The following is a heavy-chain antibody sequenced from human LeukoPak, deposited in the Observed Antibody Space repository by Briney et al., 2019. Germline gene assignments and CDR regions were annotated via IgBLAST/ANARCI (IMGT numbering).Heavy chain of an antibody. CDR2: IYYSGST. V-gene: IGHV4-59*01. J-gene: IGHJ4*02. CDR1: GGSISSYY. D-gene: IGHD2-2*01. Sequence: SETLSLTCTVSGGSISSYYWSWIRQPPGKGLEWIGYIYYSGSTNYNPSLRSRVTISVDTSKNQFSLKLSSVTAADTAVYYCARGMVVPAATPFDYWGQGTLVTVSS. CDR3: ARGMVVPAATPFDY.